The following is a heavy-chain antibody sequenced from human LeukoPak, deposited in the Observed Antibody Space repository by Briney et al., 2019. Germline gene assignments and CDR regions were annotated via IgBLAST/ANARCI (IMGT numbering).Heavy chain of an antibody. CDR2: IYDSGST. V-gene: IGHV4-30-4*01. CDR1: DASIRSGVYY. CDR3: ARDCSGGSCYGAFDI. J-gene: IGHJ3*02. D-gene: IGHD2-15*01. Sequence: SETLSLTCTVSDASIRSGVYYWSWIRQPPGKGLEWIGYIYDSGSTYYNPSLKSRITISVDTSENRFSLKLSSVTATDTAVYYCARDCSGGSCYGAFDIWGQGTMVTVSS.